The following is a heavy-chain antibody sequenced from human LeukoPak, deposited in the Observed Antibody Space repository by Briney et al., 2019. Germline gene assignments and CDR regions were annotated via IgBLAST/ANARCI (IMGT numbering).Heavy chain of an antibody. CDR3: AKEGDSSSWYDLYDY. V-gene: IGHV3-7*03. D-gene: IGHD6-13*01. J-gene: IGHJ4*02. Sequence: GGSLRLSCAASGFTFSSYWMSWVRQAPGKGLEWVANIRQDGSEKYYVDSMKGRFTISRDNAKNSLYLQMNSLRAEDTAVYYCAKEGDSSSWYDLYDYWGQGTLVTVSS. CDR1: GFTFSSYW. CDR2: IRQDGSEK.